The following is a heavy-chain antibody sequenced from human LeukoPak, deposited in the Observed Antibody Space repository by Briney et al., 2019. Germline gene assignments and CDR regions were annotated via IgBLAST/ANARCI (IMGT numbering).Heavy chain of an antibody. J-gene: IGHJ4*02. D-gene: IGHD2-15*01. Sequence: GGSLRLSRVGSGFTFSDAWMSWVRQAPGKGLEWVGRIKSKSDGGTIDYAAPVKGRFTISRDNSRNTLYLQMNSLKTEDTAVYYCTTRRQDGWWGQGTLVTVS. CDR1: GFTFSDAW. CDR2: IKSKSDGGTI. V-gene: IGHV3-15*01. CDR3: TTRRQDGW.